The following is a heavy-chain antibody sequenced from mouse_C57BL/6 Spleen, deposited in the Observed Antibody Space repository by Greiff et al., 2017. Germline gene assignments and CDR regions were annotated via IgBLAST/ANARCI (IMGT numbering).Heavy chain of an antibody. Sequence: QVQLQQSGAELVRPGASVTLSCKASGYTFTDYEMHWVKQTPVHGLEWIGAIDPETGGTAYNQKFKGKAILTADKSSSTSYMELRSLTSEDSAVYYCTSAYGSIKGYFDVWGTGTTVTVSS. D-gene: IGHD1-1*01. CDR1: GYTFTDYE. V-gene: IGHV1-15*01. CDR3: TSAYGSIKGYFDV. CDR2: IDPETGGT. J-gene: IGHJ1*03.